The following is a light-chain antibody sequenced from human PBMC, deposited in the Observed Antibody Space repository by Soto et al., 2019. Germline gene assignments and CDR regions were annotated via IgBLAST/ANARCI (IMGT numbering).Light chain of an antibody. CDR3: QHYNSYSEA. CDR1: QTISSW. J-gene: IGKJ1*01. Sequence: DIPMTQSPSTLSGSVGDRVTITCWASQTISSWLAWYQQKPGKAPKLLIYKASTLKSGVPSRFSGSGSGTELTLTISSLQPDDFATYYGQHYNSYSEAFGQGTKVELK. CDR2: KAS. V-gene: IGKV1-5*03.